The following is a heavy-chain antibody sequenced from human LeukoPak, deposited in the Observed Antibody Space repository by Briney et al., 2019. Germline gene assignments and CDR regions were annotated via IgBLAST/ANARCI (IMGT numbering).Heavy chain of an antibody. D-gene: IGHD5-24*01. CDR1: GFTFSDYH. J-gene: IGHJ4*02. V-gene: IGHV3-11*04. CDR2: ISSSGSII. CDR3: AREGGYKSFDY. Sequence: GGSLRLSRAASGFTFSDYHMNWIRQAPGKGLEWVSYISSSGSIIYYADSVKGRFTISRDNAKNSLSLQMNSLRAEDTAVYYCAREGGYKSFDYWGQGTLVTVSS.